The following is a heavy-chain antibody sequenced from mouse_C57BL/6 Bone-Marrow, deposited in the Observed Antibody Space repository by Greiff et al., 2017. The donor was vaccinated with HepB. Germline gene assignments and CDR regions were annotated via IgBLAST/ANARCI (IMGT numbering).Heavy chain of an antibody. J-gene: IGHJ1*03. Sequence: VQLQQSGPELVKPGASVKISCKASGYTFTDYYMNWVKQSHGKSLEWIGDINPNNGGTSYNQKFKGKATLTVDKSSSTAYMELRSLTSEDSAVYYCARLIPPSWYFDVWGTGTTVTVSS. CDR2: INPNNGGT. V-gene: IGHV1-26*01. CDR1: GYTFTDYY. CDR3: ARLIPPSWYFDV.